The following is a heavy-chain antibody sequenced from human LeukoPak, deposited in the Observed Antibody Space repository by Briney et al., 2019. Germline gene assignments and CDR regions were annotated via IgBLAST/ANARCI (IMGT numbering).Heavy chain of an antibody. D-gene: IGHD2-2*01. CDR3: AKDPLGVVVPAAIPY. CDR2: ISGNSGST. Sequence: GGSLRLSCTASGFTFSSHAMSWVRQPPGKGLEWVPAISGNSGSTYYADSVKGRFTISRDNSKNTLYLQMNSLRAEDTAVYYCAKDPLGVVVPAAIPYWGQGTLVTVSS. CDR1: GFTFSSHA. V-gene: IGHV3-23*01. J-gene: IGHJ4*02.